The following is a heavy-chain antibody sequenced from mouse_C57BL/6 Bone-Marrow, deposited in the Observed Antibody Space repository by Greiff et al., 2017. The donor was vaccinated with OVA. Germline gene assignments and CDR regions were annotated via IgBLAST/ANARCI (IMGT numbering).Heavy chain of an antibody. D-gene: IGHD1-1*01. Sequence: VQLQQSGAELARPGASVKLSCKASGYTFTSYGISWVKQRTGQGLEWIGEIYPRSGNTYYNEKFKGKATLTADKSSSTAYMELRSLTSEDSAVYFCANYYGSPAWFAYWGQGTLVTVSA. V-gene: IGHV1-81*01. J-gene: IGHJ3*01. CDR3: ANYYGSPAWFAY. CDR2: IYPRSGNT. CDR1: GYTFTSYG.